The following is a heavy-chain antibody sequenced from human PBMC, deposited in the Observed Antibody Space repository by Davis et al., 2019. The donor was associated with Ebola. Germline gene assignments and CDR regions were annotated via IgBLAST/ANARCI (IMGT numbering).Heavy chain of an antibody. CDR1: GDTFKTYF. CDR3: ARERGDEALAGGDNWFDP. CDR2: INSHGGGA. V-gene: IGHV1-2*02. Sequence: ASVKVSCKASGDTFKTYFIHWVRQAPGQGLEHMGWINSHGGGANYAQKFRDRVTLTGDTSISTSYMELTRLSPDDTALYYCARERGDEALAGGDNWFDPWGQGTLVTVSS. D-gene: IGHD6-19*01. J-gene: IGHJ5*02.